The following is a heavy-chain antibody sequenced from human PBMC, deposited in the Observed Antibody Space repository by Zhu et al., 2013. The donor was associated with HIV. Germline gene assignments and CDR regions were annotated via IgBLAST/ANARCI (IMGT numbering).Heavy chain of an antibody. V-gene: IGHV1-3*01. CDR3: ARAPKTLFPRGLHFDY. CDR2: INAGNGNT. D-gene: IGHD2-15*01. CDR1: GYTFINYA. Sequence: QVQLVQSGAEVKKPGASVKVSCKASGYTFINYAMHWVRQAPGQRPEWMGWINAGNGNTKYSQKFQGRVTTTRDTSASTAYMELSSLRSEDTAVYYCARAPKTLFPRGLHFDYWGQGTLVTVSS. J-gene: IGHJ4*02.